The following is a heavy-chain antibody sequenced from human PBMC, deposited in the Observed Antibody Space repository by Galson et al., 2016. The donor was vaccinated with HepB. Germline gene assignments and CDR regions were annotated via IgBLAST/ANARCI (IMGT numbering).Heavy chain of an antibody. Sequence: SLRLSCAASGFTFGNYWMSWVRQAPGRGLECMANIKEDGSETYYVDSVKGRFTVSRDNSKKSLYLQMTRLRADDSGVYYCARGQGRFFAWLSPYFNSWGQGTLVTVSS. J-gene: IGHJ4*02. CDR3: ARGQGRFFAWLSPYFNS. V-gene: IGHV3-7*03. CDR1: GFTFGNYW. CDR2: IKEDGSET. D-gene: IGHD3-9*01.